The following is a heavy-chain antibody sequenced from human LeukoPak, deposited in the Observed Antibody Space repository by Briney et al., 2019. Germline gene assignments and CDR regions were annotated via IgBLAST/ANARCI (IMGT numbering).Heavy chain of an antibody. CDR3: ARGTSGWLVYFDY. CDR2: ISSSGSTI. Sequence: GGSLRLSCAASGFTFSVYYMSWIRQAPGKGLEWVSYISSSGSTIYYPDSVKGRFTISRDNAKNSLYLQMNSLRAEDTAVYYCARGTSGWLVYFDYWGQGTLVTVSS. J-gene: IGHJ4*02. CDR1: GFTFSVYY. D-gene: IGHD6-19*01. V-gene: IGHV3-11*04.